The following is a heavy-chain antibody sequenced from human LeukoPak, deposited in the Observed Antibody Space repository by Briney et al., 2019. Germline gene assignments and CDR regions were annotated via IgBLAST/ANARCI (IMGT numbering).Heavy chain of an antibody. CDR2: INHSGST. CDR3: AKVGWGSGWGDYYYYYMDV. J-gene: IGHJ6*03. CDR1: GGSFSGYY. V-gene: IGHV4-34*01. D-gene: IGHD6-19*01. Sequence: SETLSLTCAVYGGSFSGYYWSWLRQPPGKGLEWIGEINHSGSTNYNPSLKSRVTISVDRSKNQFSLKLSSVTAADTAVYYCAKVGWGSGWGDYYYYYMDVWGKGTTVTVSS.